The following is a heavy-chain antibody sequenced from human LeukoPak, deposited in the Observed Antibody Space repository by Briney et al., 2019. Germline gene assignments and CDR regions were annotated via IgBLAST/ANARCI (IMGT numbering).Heavy chain of an antibody. V-gene: IGHV3-21*01. D-gene: IGHD6-13*01. Sequence: PGGSLRLSCAASGFTFSNFAMTWVRQAPGKGLEWVSSIVGSSSTYYADSLKGRFTISRDNAKNSLYLQVNSLRAEDTAVYYCARIGAGSSRDYWGQGTLVTVSS. CDR2: IVGSSST. CDR3: ARIGAGSSRDY. J-gene: IGHJ4*02. CDR1: GFTFSNFA.